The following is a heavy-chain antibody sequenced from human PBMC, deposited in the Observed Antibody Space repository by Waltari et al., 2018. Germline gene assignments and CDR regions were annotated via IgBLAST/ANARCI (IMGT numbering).Heavy chain of an antibody. CDR3: ARGYCSSTSPCWFDP. CDR2: IYYSGST. D-gene: IGHD2-2*01. V-gene: IGHV4-39*07. Sequence: QLQLQESGPGLVKPSETLSLTCTASGGSISSSSYYWGWIRQPPGKGLEWIGSIYYSGSTFYNPSLKSRVTISVDTSKNQFSLKLRSVTAADTAVYYCARGYCSSTSPCWFDPWGQGTLVTVSS. J-gene: IGHJ5*02. CDR1: GGSISSSSYY.